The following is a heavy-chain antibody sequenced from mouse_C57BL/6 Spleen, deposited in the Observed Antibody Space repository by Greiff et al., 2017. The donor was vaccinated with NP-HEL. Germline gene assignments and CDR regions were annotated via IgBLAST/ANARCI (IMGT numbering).Heavy chain of an antibody. D-gene: IGHD2-5*01. V-gene: IGHV2-5*01. J-gene: IGHJ3*01. CDR2: IWRGGST. CDR1: GFSLTSYG. Sequence: QVQLQQSGPGLVQPSQSLSITCTVSGFSLTSYGVHWVRQSPGKGLEWLGVIWRGGSTDYNAAFMSRLSITKDNSKSQVFFKMNSLQADDTAIYYCAKNNGYSNWGFAYWGQGTLVTVSA. CDR3: AKNNGYSNWGFAY.